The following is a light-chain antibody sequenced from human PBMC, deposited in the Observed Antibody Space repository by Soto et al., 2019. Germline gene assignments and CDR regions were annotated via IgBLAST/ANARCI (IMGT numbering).Light chain of an antibody. V-gene: IGLV2-14*01. J-gene: IGLJ3*02. CDR2: EVS. CDR3: SSYTSSSTLV. CDR1: SSDVGGYNY. Sequence: QSALTKPASVSGSPGQSITISCTGTSSDVGGYNYVSWYHQHPGKAPKLMIYEVSNRPSGVSNRFSGSKSGNTASLTISGLQAEDEADYYCSSYTSSSTLVFGGGTKVTVL.